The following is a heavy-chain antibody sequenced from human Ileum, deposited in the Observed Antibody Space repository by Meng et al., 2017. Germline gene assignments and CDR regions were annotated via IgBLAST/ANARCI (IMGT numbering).Heavy chain of an antibody. J-gene: IGHJ5*02. CDR2: IKSTTHGGTT. CDR3: TTNRGIS. Sequence: EVQVMESGGGLVKPGESLRLSCAASGLTFSNAWMTWVRQAPGKGLEWIGQIKSTTHGGTTDYAAPVTGRFIISRDDSKNTLYLQMSSLKTEDTAVYYCTTNRGISWGQGTLVTVSS. V-gene: IGHV3-15*01. CDR1: GLTFSNAW.